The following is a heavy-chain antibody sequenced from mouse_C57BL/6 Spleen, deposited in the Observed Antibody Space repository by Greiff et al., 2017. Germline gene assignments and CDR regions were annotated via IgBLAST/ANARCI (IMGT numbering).Heavy chain of an antibody. D-gene: IGHD1-1*01. Sequence: DVKLVESEGGLVQPGSSMKLSCTASGFTFSDYYMAWVRQVPEKGLEWVANINYDGSTTYYLDSLKSRFIISRDNAKNILYLQMSSLKSEDTATYDCARGAYYYGTPYYFDYWGKGTTLTVSS. CDR3: ARGAYYYGTPYYFDY. V-gene: IGHV5-16*01. CDR1: GFTFSDYY. J-gene: IGHJ2*01. CDR2: INYDGSTT.